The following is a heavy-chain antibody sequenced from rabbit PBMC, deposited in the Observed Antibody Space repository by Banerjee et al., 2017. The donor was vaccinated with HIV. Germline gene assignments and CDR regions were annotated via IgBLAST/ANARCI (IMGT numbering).Heavy chain of an antibody. V-gene: IGHV1S45*01. J-gene: IGHJ4*01. D-gene: IGHD4-1*01. Sequence: QEQLEESGGGLVTPGGSLTLTCTASGFSFSNKYVMCWVRQAPGKGLEWIACIYTGSSGSTYYASWAKGRFTISKTSSTTVTLQMTSLTAADTASYFCARDLAGVIGWNFNLWGQGTLVTVS. CDR1: GFSFSNKYV. CDR2: IYTGSSGST. CDR3: ARDLAGVIGWNFNL.